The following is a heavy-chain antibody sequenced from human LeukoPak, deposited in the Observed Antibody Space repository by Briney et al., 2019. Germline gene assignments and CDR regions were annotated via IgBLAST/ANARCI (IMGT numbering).Heavy chain of an antibody. CDR1: GGSISITGIS. V-gene: IGHV4-61*05. D-gene: IGHD3-22*01. CDR3: ARHVIIYDSSGYYQE. J-gene: IGHJ4*02. Sequence: SETLSLTCTVSGGSISITGISWNWVRQPPGKGLEWIGYIYYSGSTNYNPSLKSRVTISVDTSKNQFSLKLSSVTAADTAVYYCARHVIIYDSSGYYQEWGQGTLVTVSS. CDR2: IYYSGST.